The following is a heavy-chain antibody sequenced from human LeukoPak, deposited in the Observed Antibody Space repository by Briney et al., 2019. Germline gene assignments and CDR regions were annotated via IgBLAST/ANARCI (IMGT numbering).Heavy chain of an antibody. CDR2: IYYSGST. D-gene: IGHD4-23*01. Sequence: SETLSLTCTVSGGSISSYYWSWIRQPPGKGLEWIGYIYYSGSTNYNPSLKSRVTISVDTSKNQFSLKQSSVTAADTAVYYCARTRSTVVTPGPFENWFDPWGQGTLVTVSS. CDR1: GGSISSYY. V-gene: IGHV4-59*01. CDR3: ARTRSTVVTPGPFENWFDP. J-gene: IGHJ5*02.